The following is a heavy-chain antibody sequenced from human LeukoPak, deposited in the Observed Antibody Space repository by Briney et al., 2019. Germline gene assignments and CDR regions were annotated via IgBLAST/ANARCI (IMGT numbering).Heavy chain of an antibody. CDR3: ARRRSGSYGYDGFDY. V-gene: IGHV3-20*04. CDR2: INWNGGST. Sequence: PGGSLTLSCAASGFTFDDYGMSWVRQAPGKGLEWVSGINWNGGSTGYADSVKGRFTISRDNAKNSLYLQMNSLRAEDTALYYCARRRSGSYGYDGFDYWGQGTLVTVSS. D-gene: IGHD1-26*01. CDR1: GFTFDDYG. J-gene: IGHJ4*02.